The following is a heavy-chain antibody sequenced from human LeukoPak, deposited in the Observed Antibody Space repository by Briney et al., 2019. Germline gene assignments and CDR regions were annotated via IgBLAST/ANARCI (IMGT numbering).Heavy chain of an antibody. D-gene: IGHD6-6*01. J-gene: IGHJ4*02. CDR2: INHSGST. CDR3: ARRIRGVAARRAGPPVD. CDR1: GGSFSGYY. V-gene: IGHV4-34*01. Sequence: SETLSLTCAVYGGSFSGYYWSWIRQPPGKGLEWIGEINHSGSTNYNPSLKSRVTISVDKSKNQFSLKLSSVTAADTAVYYCARRIRGVAARRAGPPVDWGQGTLVTVSS.